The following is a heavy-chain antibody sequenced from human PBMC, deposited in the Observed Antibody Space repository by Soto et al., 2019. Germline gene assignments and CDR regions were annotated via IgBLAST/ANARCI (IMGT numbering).Heavy chain of an antibody. J-gene: IGHJ6*02. CDR1: GFTFSSYS. Sequence: PGGSRRLSCAASGFTFSSYSMNWVRQAPGKGLEWVSSISSSSSYIYYADSVKGRFTIPRDNAKNSLYLQINSLRAEDTAVYYCAAPWYYYGSRSYAPHYYYYYYGLDVWGQGTTVTVSS. D-gene: IGHD3-10*01. CDR2: ISSSSSYI. CDR3: AAPWYYYGSRSYAPHYYYYYYGLDV. V-gene: IGHV3-21*01.